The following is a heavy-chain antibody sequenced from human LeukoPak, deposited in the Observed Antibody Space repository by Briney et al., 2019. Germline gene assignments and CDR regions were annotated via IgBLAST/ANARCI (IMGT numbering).Heavy chain of an antibody. J-gene: IGHJ4*02. CDR2: ISAYNGNT. CDR1: GYTFTSYG. CDR3: ARAHVVRGVIIVDY. Sequence: ASVKVSCKASGYTFTSYGISWVRQAPGQGLEWMGWISAYNGNTNYAQKPQGRVTMTTDTSTSTAYMELRSLRSDDTAVYYCARAHVVRGVIIVDYWGQGTLVTVSS. D-gene: IGHD3-10*01. V-gene: IGHV1-18*01.